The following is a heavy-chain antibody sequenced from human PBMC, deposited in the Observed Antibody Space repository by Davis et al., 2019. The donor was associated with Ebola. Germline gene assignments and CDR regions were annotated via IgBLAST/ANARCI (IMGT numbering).Heavy chain of an antibody. CDR3: ARDSVAVAASSVYYYYGMDV. Sequence: GGSLRLSCAASGFTFSSYGMHWVRQAPGKGLEWVAVIWYDGSNKYYADSVKGRFTISIDNSKNTLYLHMNSLRAEDTDVYYCARDSVAVAASSVYYYYGMDVWGQGTTVTVSS. J-gene: IGHJ6*02. D-gene: IGHD6-19*01. CDR2: IWYDGSNK. V-gene: IGHV3-33*01. CDR1: GFTFSSYG.